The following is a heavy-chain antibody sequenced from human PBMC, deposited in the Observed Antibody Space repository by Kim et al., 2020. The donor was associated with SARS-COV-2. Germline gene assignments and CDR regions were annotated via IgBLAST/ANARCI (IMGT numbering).Heavy chain of an antibody. CDR1: GFTFSSYG. V-gene: IGHV3-30*18. Sequence: GGSLRLSCAASGFTFSSYGMHWVRQAPGKGLEWVAVISYDGSNKYYADSVKGRFTISRDNSKNTLYLQMNSLRAEDTAVYYCAKDFLVWGRLAPGDYWGQGTLVTVSS. CDR3: AKDFLVWGRLAPGDY. D-gene: IGHD3-16*01. J-gene: IGHJ4*02. CDR2: ISYDGSNK.